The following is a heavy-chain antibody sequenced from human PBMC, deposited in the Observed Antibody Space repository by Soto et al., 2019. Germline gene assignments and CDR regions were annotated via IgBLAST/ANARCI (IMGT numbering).Heavy chain of an antibody. CDR3: ARGSSAAAGIFES. V-gene: IGHV4-4*07. D-gene: IGHD6-13*01. CDR1: GGSISSDY. J-gene: IGHJ4*02. CDR2: IYSSGST. Sequence: PSETLSLTCTVSGGSISSDYWIWIRQPAGKGLEWIGRIYSSGSTNYNPSLKSRVTMSVDTSKNEFSLKLSSATAADTAVYYCARGSSAAAGIFESWGQGTLVTVSS.